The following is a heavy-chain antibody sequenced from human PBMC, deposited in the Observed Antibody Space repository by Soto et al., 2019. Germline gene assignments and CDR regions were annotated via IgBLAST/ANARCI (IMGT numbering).Heavy chain of an antibody. J-gene: IGHJ6*02. CDR1: GFTFNNYA. CDR2: ITGSGNGP. Sequence: GGSLRLSCAASGFTFNNYALSWVRQAPGKGLEWVSAITGSGNGPYYADSVKGRFTISRDNSEGTLYLQMSSLRAEDTAVYYCARIGDFGVVYSAYGLDVWGQGTTVTVSS. V-gene: IGHV3-23*01. CDR3: ARIGDFGVVYSAYGLDV. D-gene: IGHD3-3*01.